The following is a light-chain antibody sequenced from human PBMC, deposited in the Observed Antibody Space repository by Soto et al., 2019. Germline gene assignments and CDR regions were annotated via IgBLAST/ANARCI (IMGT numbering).Light chain of an antibody. CDR2: EVT. CDR1: SSDIGASTY. CDR3: SSSAGNNNMV. Sequence: QSALSQPPSASGSPGQSVTISCTGTSSDIGASTYVSWYQQHPGRAPNLIVYEVTKRPSGVPDRFSGSKSGDTASLTVSGLQADDEADYYCSSSAGNNNMVFGGGTQLTVL. V-gene: IGLV2-8*01. J-gene: IGLJ7*01.